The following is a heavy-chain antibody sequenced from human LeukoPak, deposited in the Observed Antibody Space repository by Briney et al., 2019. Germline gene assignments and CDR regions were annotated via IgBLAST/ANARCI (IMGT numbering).Heavy chain of an antibody. J-gene: IGHJ4*02. CDR2: IQYDGSNK. D-gene: IGHD5-18*01. V-gene: IGHV3-30*02. CDR1: GFTFSSYV. Sequence: PGGSLRLSCAASGFTFSSYVMHWVRQAPGKGLEWVAFIQYDGSNKYYADSVKGRFTISRDNSKKTLYLQMNSLRAEDTAVYYCAKDASNTAMFPYYFDYWGQGTLVTVSS. CDR3: AKDASNTAMFPYYFDY.